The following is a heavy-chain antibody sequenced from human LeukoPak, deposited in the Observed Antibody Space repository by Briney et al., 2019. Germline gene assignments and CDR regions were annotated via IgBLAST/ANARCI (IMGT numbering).Heavy chain of an antibody. D-gene: IGHD4-23*01. V-gene: IGHV5-51*01. Sequence: AGESLKISCKGSGYSFSTYWIGWVRQMPGKGLEWMGIIYPGDSDARYSPSFQGQVTISADKSITTAFLQWSSLKASDSAMYYCARVGGSNSDFDSWGQGTLVTVSS. CDR1: GYSFSTYW. CDR3: ARVGGSNSDFDS. J-gene: IGHJ4*02. CDR2: IYPGDSDA.